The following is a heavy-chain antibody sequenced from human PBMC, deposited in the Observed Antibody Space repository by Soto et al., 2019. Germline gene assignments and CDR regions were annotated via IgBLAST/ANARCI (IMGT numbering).Heavy chain of an antibody. Sequence: GGSLRLSCAASGFTFSTYTMNWVRQGPGQGLEWVSASIGGGTTYYTDSVKGRFTISRDNTKNTLYLQMNSLRAEDTAVYFCAKDSIIDYDFWSGYYSGSAFDFWGQGSLVTVSS. D-gene: IGHD3-3*01. CDR1: GFTFSTYT. CDR3: AKDSIIDYDFWSGYYSGSAFDF. J-gene: IGHJ4*02. CDR2: SIGGGTT. V-gene: IGHV3-23*01.